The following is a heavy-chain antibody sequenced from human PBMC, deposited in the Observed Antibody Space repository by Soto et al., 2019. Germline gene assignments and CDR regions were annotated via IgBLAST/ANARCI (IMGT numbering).Heavy chain of an antibody. CDR3: AQTGGLSRSEYFQH. D-gene: IGHD3-16*02. Sequence: PSETLSLTCAVSGGSISSGGYSWSWIRQPPGKGLEWIGYIYHSGSTCYNPSLKSRVTISVDRSRNQFSLKLSSVTAADTAVYYCAQTGGLSRSEYFQHWGQGTLVTVSS. CDR1: GGSISSGGYS. CDR2: IYHSGST. V-gene: IGHV4-30-2*01. J-gene: IGHJ1*01.